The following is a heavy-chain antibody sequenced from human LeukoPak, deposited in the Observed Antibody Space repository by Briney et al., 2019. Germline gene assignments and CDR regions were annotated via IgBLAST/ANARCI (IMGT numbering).Heavy chain of an antibody. D-gene: IGHD6-13*01. CDR1: GFTFSSYG. V-gene: IGHV3-30*03. CDR3: ASDRIAAAGTTSQDY. Sequence: PGRSLRLSCAASGFTFSSYGMHWVRRAPGKGLEWVAVISYDGSNKYYADSVKGRVTISRDNSKNTLYLQMNSLRAEDTAVYYCASDRIAAAGTTSQDYWGQGTLVTVSS. CDR2: ISYDGSNK. J-gene: IGHJ4*02.